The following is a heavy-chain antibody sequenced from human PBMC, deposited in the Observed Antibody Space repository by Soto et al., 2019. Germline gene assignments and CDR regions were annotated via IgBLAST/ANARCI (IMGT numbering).Heavy chain of an antibody. CDR2: INPNNGVT. J-gene: IGHJ4*02. V-gene: IGHV1-2*02. D-gene: IGHD5-12*01. CDR1: GYTFTGYY. CDR3: ARGNSGDDDEFDY. Sequence: ASVKVSCKASGYTFTGYYIHWVLQAPGQGLEWMGWINPNNGVTHYVQDFQGRVTMTRDTSITTVYMELSRLRSDDTAVFYCARGNSGDDDEFDYWGQGTLVTVSS.